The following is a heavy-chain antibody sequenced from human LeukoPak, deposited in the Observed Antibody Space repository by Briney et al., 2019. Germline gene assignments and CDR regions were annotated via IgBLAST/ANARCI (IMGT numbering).Heavy chain of an antibody. Sequence: SVTLSLTCAVYGGSFSGYYWSWIRQPPGKGLEWIGEINHSGSTNYNPSLKSRVTISVDTSKNQFSLKLSSVTAADTAVYYCARAAYCSSTSLQCYYYMDVWGKGTTVTVSS. CDR3: ARAAYCSSTSLQCYYYMDV. CDR2: INHSGST. CDR1: GGSFSGYY. V-gene: IGHV4-34*01. J-gene: IGHJ6*03. D-gene: IGHD2-2*01.